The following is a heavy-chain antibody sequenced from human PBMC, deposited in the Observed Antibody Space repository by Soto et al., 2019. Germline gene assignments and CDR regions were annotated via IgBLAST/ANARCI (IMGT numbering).Heavy chain of an antibody. CDR3: ARDLGYCRSGTCYREWFDP. V-gene: IGHV1-18*01. CDR1: GYTFTTHG. D-gene: IGHD2-15*01. CDR2: VRGDNGHT. J-gene: IGHJ5*02. Sequence: QVQLVQSGAEVKKPGASVKVSYKASGYTFTTHGISWVRQVPGQRLEWMGWVRGDNGHTNYAQSLQGRVTMTTDTSTNTAYMELRSLRSDDTAVYYCARDLGYCRSGTCYREWFDPWGQGTLVTVSS.